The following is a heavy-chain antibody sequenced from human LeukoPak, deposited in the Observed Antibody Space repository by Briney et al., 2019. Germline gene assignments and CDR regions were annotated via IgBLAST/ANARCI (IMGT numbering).Heavy chain of an antibody. CDR2: IIPILGIA. CDR3: ARDAAAGSYNWFGP. D-gene: IGHD6-13*01. J-gene: IGHJ5*02. CDR1: GGTFSSYA. Sequence: SVKVSCNASGGTFSSYAISWVRQAPGQGLEWMGRIIPILGIANYAQKFQGRVTITADKSTSTAYMELSSLRSEDTAVYYCARDAAAGSYNWFGPWGQGTLVTVSS. V-gene: IGHV1-69*04.